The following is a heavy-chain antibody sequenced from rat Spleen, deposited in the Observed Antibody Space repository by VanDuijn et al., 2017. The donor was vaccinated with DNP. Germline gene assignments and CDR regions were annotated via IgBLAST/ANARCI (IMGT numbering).Heavy chain of an antibody. CDR3: AKGYGYKFDY. V-gene: IGHV5-25*01. CDR2: ISSGGGNN. J-gene: IGHJ2*01. Sequence: EVLLVESDGGLVQPGRSLKLSCAVSGFTFSDYYMAWVRQAPKKGLEWVASISSGGGNNYYPDSVKGRFTISRDNAENTVYLQMNSLRSEDTATYYCAKGYGYKFDYWGQGVMVTVSS. CDR1: GFTFSDYY. D-gene: IGHD1-9*01.